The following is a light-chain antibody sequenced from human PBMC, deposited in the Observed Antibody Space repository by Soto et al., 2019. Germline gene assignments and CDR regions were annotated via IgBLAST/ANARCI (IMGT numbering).Light chain of an antibody. CDR3: MQALETPLT. Sequence: DIVMTQSPLSLPVTPGEPASISCRSSQSLLHSNGNTYLDWYLQKPGQSPQLLIYFGSIRASGVPDRFSGSGSGTDFTLKISRAEAEDVGVYYCMQALETPLTFGGGTKVEIK. CDR2: FGS. V-gene: IGKV2-28*01. CDR1: QSLLHSNGNTY. J-gene: IGKJ4*01.